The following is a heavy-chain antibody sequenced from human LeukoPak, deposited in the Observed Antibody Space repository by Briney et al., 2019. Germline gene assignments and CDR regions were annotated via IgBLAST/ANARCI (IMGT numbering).Heavy chain of an antibody. J-gene: IGHJ6*02. D-gene: IGHD5-18*01. CDR2: IGTAGDT. V-gene: IGHV3-13*01. CDR3: ARDKRSYGYYYCGMDV. Sequence: PGGSRRLSCAASGFTFSSYDMHWVRQATGKGPEWVSAIGTAGDTYHPGSVKGRFTISRENAKNSLYLQMNSLRAGDTAVYYCARDKRSYGYYYCGMDVWGQGTTVTVSS. CDR1: GFTFSSYD.